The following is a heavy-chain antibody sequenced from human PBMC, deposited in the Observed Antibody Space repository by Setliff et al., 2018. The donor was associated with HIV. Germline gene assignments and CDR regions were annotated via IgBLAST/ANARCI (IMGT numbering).Heavy chain of an antibody. CDR2: IYYSGGT. Sequence: SETLSLTCTVSGGSISSSSHYWGWIRQPPGKGLEWIGSIYYSGGTYYNPSLKSRVTISVDTSKNQFSLKLSSVTAADTAVCYCARVSRGGSSPGWFDPWGQGTLVTVSS. D-gene: IGHD6-6*01. J-gene: IGHJ5*02. V-gene: IGHV4-39*07. CDR3: ARVSRGGSSPGWFDP. CDR1: GGSISSSSHY.